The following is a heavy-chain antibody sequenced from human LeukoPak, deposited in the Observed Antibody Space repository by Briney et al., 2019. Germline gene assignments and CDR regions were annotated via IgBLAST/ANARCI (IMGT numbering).Heavy chain of an antibody. D-gene: IGHD2-2*01. CDR1: GYTFTGYY. J-gene: IGHJ3*02. Sequence: ASVKVSCKASGYTFTGYYMHWVRQAPGQGLEWMGWINPNSGGTNYAQEFQGRVTMTRDTSISTAYMELSRLRSDDTAVYYCARGKFQRAFDIWGQGTMVTVSS. V-gene: IGHV1-2*02. CDR2: INPNSGGT. CDR3: ARGKFQRAFDI.